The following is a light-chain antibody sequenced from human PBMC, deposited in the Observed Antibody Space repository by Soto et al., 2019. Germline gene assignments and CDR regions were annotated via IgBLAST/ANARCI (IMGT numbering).Light chain of an antibody. J-gene: IGKJ1*01. CDR1: QSISSW. V-gene: IGKV1-5*01. Sequence: DIQMTQSPSTLSASVGDRVTITCLASQSISSWVAWYQQKPGKAPKLLIYDASGLERGVPSRFSGSGSGTEFTLTISSLQSEDFALYYCQQYNDWPLTFGQGTKVDIK. CDR2: DAS. CDR3: QQYNDWPLT.